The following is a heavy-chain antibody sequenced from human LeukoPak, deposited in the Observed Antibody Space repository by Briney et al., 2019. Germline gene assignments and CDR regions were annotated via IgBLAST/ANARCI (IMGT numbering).Heavy chain of an antibody. D-gene: IGHD2-2*01. CDR2: IKQDGSEK. CDR3: ARDWYCSSTSRYRYYGMDV. CDR1: GFTFSSYW. Sequence: GGSLRLSCAASGFTFSSYWMSWVRQAPGKGLEWVANIKQDGSEKYYVDSVKGRFTISRDNAKNSLYLQMNSLRAEDTAVYYCARDWYCSSTSRYRYYGMDVWGQGTTVTVSS. V-gene: IGHV3-7*01. J-gene: IGHJ6*02.